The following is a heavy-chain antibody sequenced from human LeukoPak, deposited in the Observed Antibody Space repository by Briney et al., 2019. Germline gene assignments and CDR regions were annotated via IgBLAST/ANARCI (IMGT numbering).Heavy chain of an antibody. J-gene: IGHJ4*02. Sequence: PSETLSLTCSVSGGSFSSTTYYWGWIRPPPGLGLDWVGSISCGGSTYYAPSLKSRLTISVDTSKNQFSLELSSVTAADTAVYFCARSRYDSGTYALEEWGQGTLVTVSS. V-gene: IGHV4-39*01. CDR3: ARSRYDSGTYALEE. D-gene: IGHD3-10*01. CDR2: ISCGGST. CDR1: GGSFSSTTYY.